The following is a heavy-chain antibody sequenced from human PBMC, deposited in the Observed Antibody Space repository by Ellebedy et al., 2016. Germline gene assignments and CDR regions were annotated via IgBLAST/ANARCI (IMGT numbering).Heavy chain of an antibody. V-gene: IGHV3-23*01. CDR2: MRGDGAKT. CDR3: RQGHYANY. Sequence: GGSLRLSXATSGFTFSNYFMTWIRQAPGKGLEWVSTMRGDGAKTHLADSVKGRFTMSRDIPKNTVYLQMNRLRAEDTAVYYCRQGHYANYWGQGTLVTVSA. J-gene: IGHJ4*02. D-gene: IGHD4-17*01. CDR1: GFTFSNYF.